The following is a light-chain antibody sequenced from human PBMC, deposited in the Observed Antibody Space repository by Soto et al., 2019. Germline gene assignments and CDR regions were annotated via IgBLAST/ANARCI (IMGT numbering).Light chain of an antibody. Sequence: DIQMTQSPSSLSASVGDRVTITCRASQSISIYLNWYQQKPGKAPRVLIFAASSLQSGVPTRFSGSGSGTDFTLTISSLEPEDFAVYYCQQRSNWPITFGQGTRLEIK. CDR2: AAS. J-gene: IGKJ5*01. V-gene: IGKV1-39*01. CDR3: QQRSNWPIT. CDR1: QSISIY.